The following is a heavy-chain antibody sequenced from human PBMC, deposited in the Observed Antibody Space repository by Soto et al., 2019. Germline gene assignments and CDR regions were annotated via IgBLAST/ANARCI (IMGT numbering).Heavy chain of an antibody. Sequence: QVQLVESGGGVVQPGRSLRLSCAASGFTFSSYAMHWVRQAPGKGLEWVAVISYDGSNKYYADSVKGRFTISRDKSKNTLYLQMNSLRAEDTAVYYCARDRAHRVRGVISNTNRRNYYYYGMDVWGQGTTVTVSS. D-gene: IGHD3-10*01. V-gene: IGHV3-30-3*01. CDR2: ISYDGSNK. J-gene: IGHJ6*02. CDR1: GFTFSSYA. CDR3: ARDRAHRVRGVISNTNRRNYYYYGMDV.